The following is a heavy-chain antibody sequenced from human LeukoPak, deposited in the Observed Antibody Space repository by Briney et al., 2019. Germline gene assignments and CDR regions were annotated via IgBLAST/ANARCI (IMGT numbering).Heavy chain of an antibody. D-gene: IGHD5-18*01. J-gene: IGHJ3*02. CDR1: GGTFSSYA. V-gene: IGHV1-69*06. CDR2: IIPIFGTA. CDR3: ARDGGYSYTDAFDI. Sequence: ASVKVSCKASGGTFSSYAISWVRQAPGQGLEWMGGIIPIFGTANYAQKFQGRVTITADKSTSTAYMELSSLRSEDTAVYYCARDGGYSYTDAFDIWGQGTMVTVSS.